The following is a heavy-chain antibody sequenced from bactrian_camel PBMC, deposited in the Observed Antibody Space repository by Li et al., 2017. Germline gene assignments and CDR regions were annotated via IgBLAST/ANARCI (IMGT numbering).Heavy chain of an antibody. Sequence: VQLVESGGGSVQTGGSLKLSCAVSGYLYAQYCMGWFRQSPGNQREGIAAVYTGLGTTYYADSVKGRFTISQDNAKKMVYLQMDSLNPEDSGMYYCAASTLPCHSGFFGQMIDRGYWAQGTQVTVS. CDR1: GYLYAQYC. CDR2: VYTGLGTT. CDR3: AASTLPCHSGFFGQMIDRGY. V-gene: IGHV3S54*01. D-gene: IGHD2*01. J-gene: IGHJ6*01.